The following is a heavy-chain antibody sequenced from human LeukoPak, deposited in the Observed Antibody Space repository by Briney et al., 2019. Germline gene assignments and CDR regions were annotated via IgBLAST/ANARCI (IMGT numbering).Heavy chain of an antibody. D-gene: IGHD6-13*01. CDR2: IYYSGST. J-gene: IGHJ6*03. CDR3: ARTTEAHSWRTRYYDYYMDV. Sequence: SETLSLTCTVSGGSISSYYWSWIRQRPGKGLEWIGYIYYSGSTNYNPSLKSRVTISVDTSKNQFSLKLSSVTAADTAVYYCARTTEAHSWRTRYYDYYMDVWGKGTTVTVSS. V-gene: IGHV4-59*01. CDR1: GGSISSYY.